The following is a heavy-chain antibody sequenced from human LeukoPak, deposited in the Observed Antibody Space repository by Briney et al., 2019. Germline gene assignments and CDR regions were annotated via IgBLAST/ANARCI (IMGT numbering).Heavy chain of an antibody. CDR2: IYHRGST. CDR1: GGSIGSYY. CDR3: ARDRGVRGVIVPFDY. D-gene: IGHD3-10*01. V-gene: IGHV4-59*12. Sequence: SETLSLTCSVSGGSIGSYYWNWIRQSPGKELEWIGYIYHRGSTGINPSLKSRVTMSVDTSKNQFSLKLSSVTAADTAVYYCARDRGVRGVIVPFDYWGQGTLVTVSS. J-gene: IGHJ4*02.